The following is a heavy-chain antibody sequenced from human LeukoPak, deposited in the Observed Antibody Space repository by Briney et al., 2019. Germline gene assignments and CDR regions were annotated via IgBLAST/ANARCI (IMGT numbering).Heavy chain of an antibody. CDR1: GFTFSSYA. J-gene: IGHJ5*02. Sequence: QSGGSLRLSCAASGFTFSSYAMSWVRQAPGKGLEWVSAISGSGGSTYYADSVKGRFTISRDNSKNTLYLQMNSLRAEDTAVYYCAKGRFTIVGYSYGTISNWFDPWGQGTLVTVSS. CDR2: ISGSGGST. V-gene: IGHV3-23*01. D-gene: IGHD5-18*01. CDR3: AKGRFTIVGYSYGTISNWFDP.